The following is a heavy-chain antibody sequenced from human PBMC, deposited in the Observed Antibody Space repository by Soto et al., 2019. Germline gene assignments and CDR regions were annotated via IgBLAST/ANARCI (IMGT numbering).Heavy chain of an antibody. D-gene: IGHD6-6*01. CDR3: ARDKYSSSSGLDY. V-gene: IGHV4-4*02. CDR1: CGSISSSNW. CDR2: IYHSGST. Sequence: PSETLSLTCAVSCGSISSSNWWSWVRQPPGKGLEWIGEIYHSGSTNYNPSLKSRVTISVDKSKNQFSLKLSSVTAADTAVYYCARDKYSSSSGLDYWGQGTLVTVSS. J-gene: IGHJ4*02.